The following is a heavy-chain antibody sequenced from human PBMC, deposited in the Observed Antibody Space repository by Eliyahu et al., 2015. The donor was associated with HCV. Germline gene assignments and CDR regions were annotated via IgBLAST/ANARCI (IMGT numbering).Heavy chain of an antibody. CDR2: ISYDGSNK. CDR3: AKDGVAGTASYYYGMDV. CDR1: GFTXSSYG. Sequence: QVQLVESGGGVVQPGRSLRLSCAASGFTXSSYGMHXVRQAPGXGLXWVAVISYDGSNKXYADSVKGRFTISRDNSKHTLYLQMNSLRAEDTAVYYCAKDGVAGTASYYYGMDVWGQGTTVTVSS. D-gene: IGHD6-19*01. V-gene: IGHV3-30*18. J-gene: IGHJ6*02.